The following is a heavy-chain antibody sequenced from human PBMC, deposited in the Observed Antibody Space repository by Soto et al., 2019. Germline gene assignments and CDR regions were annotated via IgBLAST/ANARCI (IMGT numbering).Heavy chain of an antibody. J-gene: IGHJ6*02. CDR1: GYTFTTYP. D-gene: IGHD2-15*01. V-gene: IGHV1-3*05. CDR2: INAGNGNT. Sequence: QVQLVQSGAEEKKPGASVKVSCKASGYTFTTYPIHWVRQAPGQRLEWMGWINAGNGNTRYSQKFQGRVTITRDTSASTAYMELSSLRSEDTAVYYCARGRYCSGGTCYGMDVWGQGTTVTVSS. CDR3: ARGRYCSGGTCYGMDV.